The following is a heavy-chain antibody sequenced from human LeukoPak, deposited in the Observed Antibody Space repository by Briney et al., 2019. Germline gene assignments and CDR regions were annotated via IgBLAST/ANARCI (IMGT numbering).Heavy chain of an antibody. Sequence: PGGSLRLSCAASGFTFSSYSMNWVRQAPGKGLEWVLSISSSRSYIYYADSVKGRFTISRDNAKNSLYLQMNSLRAEDTAVYYCARRDWGYFDYWGQGTLVTVSS. D-gene: IGHD2-21*02. CDR1: GFTFSSYS. J-gene: IGHJ4*02. CDR2: ISSSRSYI. CDR3: ARRDWGYFDY. V-gene: IGHV3-21*01.